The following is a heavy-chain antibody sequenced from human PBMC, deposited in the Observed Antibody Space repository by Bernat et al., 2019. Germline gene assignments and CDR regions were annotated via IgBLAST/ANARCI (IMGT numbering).Heavy chain of an antibody. D-gene: IGHD3-9*01. V-gene: IGHV3-23*04. CDR2: ISGSAGNT. CDR3: AKGELVTTPRRFDY. Sequence: EVQLVESGGGLVQPGGSLRLSCAASGFTFSSYAMTWVRQAPGKGLEWVSSISGSAGNTYYGDSVKGRYKISRNNSKNTLSLQMHSRRAEDTAVYYCAKGELVTTPRRFDYWGQGTLVTVSS. J-gene: IGHJ4*02. CDR1: GFTFSSYA.